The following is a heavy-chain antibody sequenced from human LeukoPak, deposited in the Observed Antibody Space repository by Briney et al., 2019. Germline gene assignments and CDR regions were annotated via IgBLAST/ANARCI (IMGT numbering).Heavy chain of an antibody. V-gene: IGHV1-69*05. CDR1: GGTFSNYGHA. CDR3: ARGQRDPGAGAGIDYYYYYMDV. Sequence: SVKVSCRAAGGTFSNYGHAISWVRQAPGQGLEWIGGLIPVFGAAKYAQKFQGRVTITTDESTTTAYMEVTGLRSEDTAVYYCARGQRDPGAGAGIDYYYYYMDVWGKGTTVTVSS. CDR2: LIPVFGAA. J-gene: IGHJ6*03. D-gene: IGHD6-19*01.